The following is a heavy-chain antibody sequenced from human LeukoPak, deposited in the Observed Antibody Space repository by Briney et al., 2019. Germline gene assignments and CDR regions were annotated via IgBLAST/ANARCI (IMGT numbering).Heavy chain of an antibody. CDR2: INPNSGGT. CDR3: ARRVVRGGGFDP. V-gene: IGHV1-2*02. Sequence: ASVKVSCKASGYTFTGYYMHWVRQAPGPGLEWMGWINPNSGGTNYAQKFQGRDTMTRDTSISTAYMELSRLRSDDTAVYYCARRVVRGGGFDPWGQGTLVTVSS. J-gene: IGHJ5*02. CDR1: GYTFTGYY. D-gene: IGHD3-10*01.